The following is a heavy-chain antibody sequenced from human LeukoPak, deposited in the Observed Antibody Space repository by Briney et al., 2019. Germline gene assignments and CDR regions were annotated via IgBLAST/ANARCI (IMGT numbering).Heavy chain of an antibody. V-gene: IGHV3-48*02. J-gene: IGHJ3*01. CDR1: GFTFTSYT. CDR3: VRDQFYAFDV. CDR2: IRTSGGVV. Sequence: GGSLRLSCAASGFTFTSYTINWVRQAPGKGLEWISYIRTSGGVVSYTDSVRGRFTISTDSAKNSLYLQMNSLRDDDTAVYYCVRDQFYAFDVWGQGTMVTVSS.